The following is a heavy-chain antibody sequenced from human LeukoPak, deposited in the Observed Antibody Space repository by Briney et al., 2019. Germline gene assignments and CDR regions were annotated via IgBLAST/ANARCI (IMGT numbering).Heavy chain of an antibody. CDR3: ARGRVLVVAASNFIDY. D-gene: IGHD2-15*01. J-gene: IGHJ4*02. CDR1: GFTFSTYA. Sequence: PGGSLRLSCAASGFTFSTYAMHWVRQAPGKGLEWVAVISYDGSHKYYADSVKGRFTIFRDNSKNTLYLQMNSLRAEDTAVYYCARGRVLVVAASNFIDYCGQGTLVTVSS. CDR2: ISYDGSHK. V-gene: IGHV3-30*04.